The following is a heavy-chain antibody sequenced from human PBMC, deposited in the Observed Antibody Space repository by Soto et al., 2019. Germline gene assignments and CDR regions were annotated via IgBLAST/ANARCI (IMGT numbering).Heavy chain of an antibody. CDR3: ARGPYSSGWYEGFDP. D-gene: IGHD6-19*01. J-gene: IGHJ5*02. CDR2: IHYSGST. CDR1: GGSIRSSSYC. V-gene: IGHV4-39*01. Sequence: SETLSLTCSVSGGSIRSSSYCWGWIRQPPGEGLEWIGSIHYSGSTYYNPSLKSRVTISVDTSKNQFSLRLSSVTAADSAVYYCARGPYSSGWYEGFDPWGQGTLVTV.